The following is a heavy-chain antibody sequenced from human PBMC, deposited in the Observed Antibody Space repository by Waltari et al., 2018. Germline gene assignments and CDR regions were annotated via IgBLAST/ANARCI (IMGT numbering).Heavy chain of an antibody. V-gene: IGHV4-39*01. CDR3: ASLYCSSTSCYDLDY. J-gene: IGHJ4*02. CDR2: IYYSGST. CDR1: GGSISSSSYY. Sequence: QLQLQESGPGLVKPSETLSLTCTVSGGSISSSSYYWGWIRQPPGKGLEWIGSIYYSGSTYYNPSLKSRFTISVDTSKNQFSLKLSSVTAADTAVYYCASLYCSSTSCYDLDYWGQGTLVTVSS. D-gene: IGHD2-2*01.